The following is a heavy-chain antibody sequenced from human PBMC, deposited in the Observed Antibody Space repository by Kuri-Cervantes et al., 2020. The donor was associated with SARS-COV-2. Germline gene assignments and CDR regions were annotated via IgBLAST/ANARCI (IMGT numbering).Heavy chain of an antibody. CDR2: INHSGST. CDR3: AREPTGTTPSPYYYYYMDV. J-gene: IGHJ6*03. CDR1: GGSFSGYD. D-gene: IGHD1-1*01. Sequence: SETLSLTCAVYGGSFSGYDWSWIRQPPGKGLEWIGEINHSGSTNYNPTLKSRGTMSVDTSKNQFSLKLSSVTAADTAVYYCAREPTGTTPSPYYYYYMDVWGKGTTVTVSS. V-gene: IGHV4-34*01.